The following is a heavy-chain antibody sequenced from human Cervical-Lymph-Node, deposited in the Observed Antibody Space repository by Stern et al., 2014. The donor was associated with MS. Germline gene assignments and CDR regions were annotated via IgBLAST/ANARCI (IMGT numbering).Heavy chain of an antibody. Sequence: EVHLVESGGGLVKPGGSLRLSCAASGFPFSSYAMTWVRQAPGKGLEWISSISISRNYTYYADSVKGRFTISRDNAKNSLHLQMNSLSAEDTAVYYCARASNTISYYYHGMDVWGQGTTVTVSS. CDR1: GFPFSSYA. CDR3: ARASNTISYYYHGMDV. D-gene: IGHD2-2*01. V-gene: IGHV3-21*01. J-gene: IGHJ6*02. CDR2: ISISRNYT.